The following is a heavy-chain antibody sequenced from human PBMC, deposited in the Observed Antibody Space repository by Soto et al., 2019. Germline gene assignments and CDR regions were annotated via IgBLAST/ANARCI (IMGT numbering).Heavy chain of an antibody. CDR2: IDGGNGNT. J-gene: IGHJ4*02. Sequence: ASVKVSCKASGYTFTNYAIHWVRQAPGQRLEWMGWIDGGNGNTKYSQKFQGRVTITRDTSASTAYMELSSLRSEDTAVYYCARIRSRSSWYSFDYWGQGTLVTVSS. CDR1: GYTFTNYA. D-gene: IGHD6-13*01. V-gene: IGHV1-3*01. CDR3: ARIRSRSSWYSFDY.